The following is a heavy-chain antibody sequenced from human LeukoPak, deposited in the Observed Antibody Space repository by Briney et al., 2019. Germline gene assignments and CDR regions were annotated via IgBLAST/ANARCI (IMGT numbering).Heavy chain of an antibody. J-gene: IGHJ6*03. CDR2: ISSSGSTM. CDR1: GFIFSDYY. V-gene: IGHV3-11*01. D-gene: IGHD3-10*01. Sequence: SGGSLRLSCVASGFIFSDYYMSWIRQAPGKGLEWVSYISSSGSTMYYTDSVKGRFTISRDNAKDSLYLQMNSLRAEDTAVYYCASGAGTHYYYMDVWGKGTTVTVSS. CDR3: ASGAGTHYYYMDV.